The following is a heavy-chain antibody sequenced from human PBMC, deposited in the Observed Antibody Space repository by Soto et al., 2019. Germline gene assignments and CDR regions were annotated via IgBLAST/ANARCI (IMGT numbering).Heavy chain of an antibody. D-gene: IGHD2-2*01. J-gene: IGHJ6*02. Sequence: ASGWEFRRFWLYEVRQHTSNGPERVAVISYDGSNKYYSDSVKGRFTISRDNSKNTLFLQMNSLRAEDTAVYYCARDNCISTSCYSYYYYGMDVWGQGTTVTVSS. CDR1: GWEFRRFW. CDR2: ISYDGSNK. V-gene: IGHV3-30*03. CDR3: ARDNCISTSCYSYYYYGMDV.